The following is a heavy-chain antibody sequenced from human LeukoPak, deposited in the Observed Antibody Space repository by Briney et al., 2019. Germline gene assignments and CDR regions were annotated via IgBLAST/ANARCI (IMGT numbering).Heavy chain of an antibody. V-gene: IGHV1-69*13. CDR3: ARSKGTTIVGATTFDY. Sequence: GASVKVSCKASGGTFSSYAISWVRQAPGQGLEWMGGIIPIFGTANYAQEFQGRVTITADESTSTAYMELSSLRSEDTAVYYCARSKGTTIVGATTFDYWGQGTLVTVSS. J-gene: IGHJ4*02. D-gene: IGHD1-26*01. CDR2: IIPIFGTA. CDR1: GGTFSSYA.